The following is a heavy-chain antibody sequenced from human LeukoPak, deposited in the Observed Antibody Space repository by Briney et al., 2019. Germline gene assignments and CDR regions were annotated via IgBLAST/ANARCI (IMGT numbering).Heavy chain of an antibody. CDR3: ARNRDSSGYLNWFDP. D-gene: IGHD3-22*01. V-gene: IGHV1-2*02. CDR2: TNPNSGGT. J-gene: IGHJ5*02. Sequence: ASVKVSCKASGYTFTGYYMHWVRQAPGQGLEWMGWTNPNSGGTNYAQKFQGRVTMTRDTSISTAYMELSRLRSDDTAVYYCARNRDSSGYLNWFDPWGQGTLVTVSS. CDR1: GYTFTGYY.